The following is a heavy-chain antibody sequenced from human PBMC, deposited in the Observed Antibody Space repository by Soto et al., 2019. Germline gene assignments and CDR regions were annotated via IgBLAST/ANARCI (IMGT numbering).Heavy chain of an antibody. V-gene: IGHV3-53*01. CDR3: ARAGVTPDFFDY. D-gene: IGHD2-21*02. CDR2: FESGGSI. J-gene: IGHJ4*02. Sequence: VGSLRLSCAASGFSVRTNYMSWVRQAPGKGLEWVSVFESGGSIYYADSVKGRFIISRDYARNTVDLQLNSLRADDTAVYYCARAGVTPDFFDYWGQGTLVTVS. CDR1: GFSVRTNY.